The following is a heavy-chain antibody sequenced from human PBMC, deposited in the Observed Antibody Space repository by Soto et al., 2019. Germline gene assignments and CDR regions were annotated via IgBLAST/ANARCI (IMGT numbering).Heavy chain of an antibody. Sequence: EVQLVESGGGLIQPGGSLRLSCEASGFNFSDSGMNWVRRTPGKGLEWISYISSSSRTIYYAASVEGRFTISRDNVRNSVHLQMNNLRGEDTGVYYCARARMEWALYFDNWGLGALVTFSS. D-gene: IGHD3-3*01. J-gene: IGHJ4*02. V-gene: IGHV3-48*01. CDR3: ARARMEWALYFDN. CDR1: GFNFSDSG. CDR2: ISSSSRTI.